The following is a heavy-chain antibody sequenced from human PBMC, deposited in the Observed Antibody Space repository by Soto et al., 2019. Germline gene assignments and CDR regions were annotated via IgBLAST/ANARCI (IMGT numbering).Heavy chain of an antibody. Sequence: SETLSLTCAVSGGPISSSNWWSWVRQPPGKGLEWIGEIYHSGSTNYNPSLKSRVTISADKSKNQFSLKLSSVTAADTAVYYCARVSGSYYYGMDVWGQGTTVTVSS. D-gene: IGHD1-26*01. CDR3: ARVSGSYYYGMDV. J-gene: IGHJ6*02. CDR2: IYHSGST. V-gene: IGHV4-4*02. CDR1: GGPISSSNW.